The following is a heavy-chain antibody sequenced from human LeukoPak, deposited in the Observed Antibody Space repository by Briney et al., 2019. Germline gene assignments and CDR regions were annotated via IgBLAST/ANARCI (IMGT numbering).Heavy chain of an antibody. V-gene: IGHV3-30*02. J-gene: IGHJ4*02. Sequence: QTGGSLRLSCAASGFTFSSYGMHWVRQAPGKGLEWVAFIRYDGSNKYYADSVKGRFTISRDNSKNTLYLQMNSLRAEDTAVYYCAKDYGLPGYYDSRSYGNYFDYWGQGTLVTVSS. CDR3: AKDYGLPGYYDSRSYGNYFDY. D-gene: IGHD3-22*01. CDR2: IRYDGSNK. CDR1: GFTFSSYG.